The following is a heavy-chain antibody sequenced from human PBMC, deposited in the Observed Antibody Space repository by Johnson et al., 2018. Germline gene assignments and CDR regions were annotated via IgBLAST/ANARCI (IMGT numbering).Heavy chain of an antibody. D-gene: IGHD2-15*01. CDR1: GFTFSSYG. CDR3: AKRWLGYIQH. V-gene: IGHV3-30*18. CDR2: ISYDGSNK. Sequence: QVQLVQSGGGVVQPGRSLRLSCAASGFTFSSYGMHWVRQAPGKGLEWVAVISYDGSNKYSTDSVKGRLTISRDNSKNTLNLQMNSLRAEDTAVYYCAKRWLGYIQHWGQGTLVTVSS. J-gene: IGHJ1*01.